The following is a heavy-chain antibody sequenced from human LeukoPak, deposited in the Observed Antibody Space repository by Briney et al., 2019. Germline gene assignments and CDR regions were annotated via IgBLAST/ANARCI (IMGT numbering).Heavy chain of an antibody. Sequence: GGSLRLSCAASGFTFSSYAMHWVRQAPGKGLEWVAVISYDGSNKYYADSVKGRFTISRDNSKNTLYLQMNSLRAEDTAVYYCARGSSGWYIFDYWGQGTLVTVSS. CDR2: ISYDGSNK. V-gene: IGHV3-30*04. J-gene: IGHJ4*02. D-gene: IGHD6-19*01. CDR3: ARGSSGWYIFDY. CDR1: GFTFSSYA.